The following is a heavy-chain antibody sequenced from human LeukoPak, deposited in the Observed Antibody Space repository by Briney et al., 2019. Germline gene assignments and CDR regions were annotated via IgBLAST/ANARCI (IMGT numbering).Heavy chain of an antibody. V-gene: IGHV3-74*01. CDR2: ISTDGGST. Sequence: GGSLRLSCAASGFTLTSYWMHWVRQAPGKGLVWVSRISTDGGSTTYADSVKGRFTVSRDNAKNTLYLQTNSLSAEDTAVYYCARGNSSSLLGQWGQGSLVTVSS. CDR3: ARGNSSSLLGQ. J-gene: IGHJ4*02. CDR1: GFTLTSYW. D-gene: IGHD6-13*01.